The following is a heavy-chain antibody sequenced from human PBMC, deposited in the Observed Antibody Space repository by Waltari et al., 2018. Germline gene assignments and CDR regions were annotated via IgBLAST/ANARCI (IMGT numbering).Heavy chain of an antibody. V-gene: IGHV1-3*01. CDR3: ARERIAVAGRPSFQH. CDR2: INAGNGNT. J-gene: IGHJ1*01. D-gene: IGHD6-19*01. CDR1: GYTFTSYA. Sequence: QVQLVQSGAEGKKPGASGKVSCKGYGYTFTSYAMNWVRQAPGQRLEWMGWINAGNGNTKYSQKFQGRVTITRDTSASTAYMELSSLRSEDTAVYYCARERIAVAGRPSFQHWGQGTLVTVSS.